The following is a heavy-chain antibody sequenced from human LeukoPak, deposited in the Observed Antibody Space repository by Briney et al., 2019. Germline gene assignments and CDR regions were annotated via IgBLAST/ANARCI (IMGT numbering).Heavy chain of an antibody. CDR2: INPNSGNA. V-gene: IGHV1-8*01. Sequence: ASVKVSCKASGYTFTSYDINWVRQASGQGLEWMGWINPNSGNAGFTQKFQGRVTVTRSTSISTAYMELSSLTSDDTAVYYCARTSTGTRGGYDVWGQGTLVTVSS. D-gene: IGHD1-1*01. CDR3: ARTSTGTRGGYDV. CDR1: GYTFTSYD. J-gene: IGHJ4*02.